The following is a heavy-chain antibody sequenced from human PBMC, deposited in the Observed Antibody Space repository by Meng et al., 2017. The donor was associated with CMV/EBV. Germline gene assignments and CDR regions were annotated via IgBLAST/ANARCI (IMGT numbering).Heavy chain of an antibody. J-gene: IGHJ4*02. CDR3: ARARLTMVVTPY. CDR2: INPNSGGT. D-gene: IGHD4-23*01. Sequence: CKASGYTFTGYYMHWVRQAPGQGLEWMGWINPNSGGTNYAQKFQGRVTMTRDTSINTAYMELSRLRSDDTAVYYCARARLTMVVTPYWGQGTLVTVSS. CDR1: GYTFTGYY. V-gene: IGHV1-2*02.